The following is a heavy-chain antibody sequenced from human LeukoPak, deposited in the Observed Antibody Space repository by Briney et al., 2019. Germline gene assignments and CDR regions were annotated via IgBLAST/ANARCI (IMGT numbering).Heavy chain of an antibody. J-gene: IGHJ4*02. D-gene: IGHD2-2*03. CDR3: ARASWISTADAVC. V-gene: IGHV3-30*03. Sequence: GGSLRLSCAASGLTFSSYAMHWVRQAPGKGLEWVAVILSDGSNSNYAASMKGRFTVSRDDSSNTVYLQLNNLRVEYTAIYYCARASWISTADAVCWGQGTQVTVSS. CDR2: ILSDGSNS. CDR1: GLTFSSYA.